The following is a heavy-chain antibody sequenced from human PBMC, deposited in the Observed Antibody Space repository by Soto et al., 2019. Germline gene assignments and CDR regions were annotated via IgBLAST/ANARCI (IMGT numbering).Heavy chain of an antibody. CDR2: VNPSGGHT. J-gene: IGHJ4*02. CDR1: GDTFTDYY. Sequence: QVQLVQSGAEVKKPGASVKVSCKASGDTFTDYYIHWVRQAPGQGLEWMGTVNPSGGHTTYAQHFLGRMTRTRDTSTSRCYMGPTSLTSEDTAVYYCARGGHVVVVTAALDFWGQGTLVTVSS. D-gene: IGHD2-21*02. V-gene: IGHV1-46*01. CDR3: ARGGHVVVVTAALDF.